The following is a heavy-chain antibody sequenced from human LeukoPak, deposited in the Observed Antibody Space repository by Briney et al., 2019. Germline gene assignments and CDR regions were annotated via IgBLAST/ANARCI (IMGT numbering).Heavy chain of an antibody. D-gene: IGHD4-17*01. J-gene: IGHJ6*02. Sequence: PSETLSLTCTVSGGSISSYYWSWIRQPPGKGLEWIGYIYYSGSTNYNPSLKSRVTISVDTSKNQFSLKLSSVTAADTAVYYCARESVSNGDYAPHLGMDVWGQGTTVTVSS. CDR2: IYYSGST. CDR3: ARESVSNGDYAPHLGMDV. CDR1: GGSISSYY. V-gene: IGHV4-59*01.